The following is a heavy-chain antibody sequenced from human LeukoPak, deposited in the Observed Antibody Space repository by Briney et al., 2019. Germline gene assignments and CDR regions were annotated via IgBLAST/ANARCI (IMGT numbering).Heavy chain of an antibody. CDR3: ARDCWDSSGYYDY. Sequence: GGSLRLSCAASGFTFSRYWMTWVRQAPGTGLEWLAHIKEVGTDKYYVDSVKGRFTISRDNAKNSLYLQMNSLRAEDTAVYYCARDCWDSSGYYDYWGQGTLVTVSS. V-gene: IGHV3-7*01. CDR2: IKEVGTDK. J-gene: IGHJ4*02. CDR1: GFTFSRYW. D-gene: IGHD3-22*01.